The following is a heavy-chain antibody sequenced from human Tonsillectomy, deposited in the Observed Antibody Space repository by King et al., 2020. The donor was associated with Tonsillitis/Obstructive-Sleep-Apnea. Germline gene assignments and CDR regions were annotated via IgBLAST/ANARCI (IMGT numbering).Heavy chain of an antibody. CDR2: IFYSGST. Sequence: QLQLQESGPGLVKPSETLSLTCTVSGGSISSYYWSWIRQPPGKGLEWIGYIFYSGSTNYNPSLKSRVTISVDTSKNQFSLKLISVTAADTAVYYCARDHCSSTSCYGNYYYMDVWGKGTTVTVSS. J-gene: IGHJ6*03. CDR1: GGSISSYY. CDR3: ARDHCSSTSCYGNYYYMDV. D-gene: IGHD2-2*01. V-gene: IGHV4-59*01.